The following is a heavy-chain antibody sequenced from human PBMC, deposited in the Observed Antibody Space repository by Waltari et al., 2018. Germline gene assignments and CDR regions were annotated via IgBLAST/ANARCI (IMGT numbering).Heavy chain of an antibody. Sequence: QVQLVQSGAEVKKPGSSVKVSCKASGGTFSSYAISWVRQAPGQGLEWMGGSIPIFGTANYAQKFQGRVTITADESTSTAYMELSSLRSEDTAVYYCARARAHYYYYYYMDVWGKGTTVTVSS. CDR2: SIPIFGTA. CDR1: GGTFSSYA. V-gene: IGHV1-69*01. J-gene: IGHJ6*03. CDR3: ARARAHYYYYYYMDV.